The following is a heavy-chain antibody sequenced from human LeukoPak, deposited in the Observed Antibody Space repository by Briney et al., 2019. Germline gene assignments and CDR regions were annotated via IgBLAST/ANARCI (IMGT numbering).Heavy chain of an antibody. Sequence: ASVKVSCKASGYTFTNYAMHWVRQAPGQGLEWMGWINAGNGGTKYPNKFPGRVTVTRDTSASIVYMELSSLRSEDTAMYYCARGPRDSTTSASFDYWGQGTLVTVSS. CDR1: GYTFTNYA. CDR3: ARGPRDSTTSASFDY. J-gene: IGHJ4*02. V-gene: IGHV1-3*01. D-gene: IGHD2/OR15-2a*01. CDR2: INAGNGGT.